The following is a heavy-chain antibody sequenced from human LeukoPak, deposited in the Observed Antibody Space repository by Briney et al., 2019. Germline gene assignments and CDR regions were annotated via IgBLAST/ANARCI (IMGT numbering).Heavy chain of an antibody. CDR2: VKSDGGTT. J-gene: IGHJ4*02. CDR1: GFTFSAYW. Sequence: GGSLRLSCAAPGFTFSAYWMDWVRQAPGKGLVWVSRVKSDGGTTVYADSVKGRFTISRDNVKNTVYLQMSSLRVEDTGVYYCARAFSGPDSWGQGTLVTVSS. CDR3: ARAFSGPDS. V-gene: IGHV3-74*01. D-gene: IGHD2/OR15-2a*01.